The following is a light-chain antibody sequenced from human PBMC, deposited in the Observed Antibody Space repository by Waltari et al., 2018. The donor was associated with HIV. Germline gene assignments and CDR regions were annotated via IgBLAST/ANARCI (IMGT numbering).Light chain of an antibody. CDR1: QSISSY. Sequence: DIQMTPSPSSLSASVGDRVTITCRASQSISSYLNWYQQKPGKAPKLLIYAASSLQSGVASRFSGSGSGTDFTLTISSLQPEDFATYYCQQSYSTPQMYTFGQGTKLEIK. J-gene: IGKJ2*01. V-gene: IGKV1-39*01. CDR3: QQSYSTPQMYT. CDR2: AAS.